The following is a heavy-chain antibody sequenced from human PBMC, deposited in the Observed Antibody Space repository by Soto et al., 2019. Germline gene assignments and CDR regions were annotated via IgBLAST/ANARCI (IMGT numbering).Heavy chain of an antibody. CDR2: ISAYNGDT. CDR3: ARDLIAVRPGWFDP. D-gene: IGHD6-6*01. CDR1: GYIFTTYG. Sequence: QVQLVQSAAEVKKPGASVKVSCKASGYIFTTYGISWVRQAPGQGLEWMGWISAYNGDTNYAQSVQGRVTMTTDTSTSTAYMELRSLRSDDTAVYYCARDLIAVRPGWFDPWGQGTLVTVSS. V-gene: IGHV1-18*01. J-gene: IGHJ5*02.